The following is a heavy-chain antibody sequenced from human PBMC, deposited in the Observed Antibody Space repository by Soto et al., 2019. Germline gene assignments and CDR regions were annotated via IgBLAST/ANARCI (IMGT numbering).Heavy chain of an antibody. V-gene: IGHV3-23*01. Sequence: EAQLLESGGGLVQPGGSLRLSCAASGFTFSNYAMTWVRQAPGKGLEWVSAISGRAGSTYYADSVKGRFTISRDNSKNTLYLQMNSLRAEDTAVYYCAKEGIVVVVAATWDYWGQGTLVTVSS. J-gene: IGHJ4*02. CDR1: GFTFSNYA. D-gene: IGHD2-15*01. CDR2: ISGRAGST. CDR3: AKEGIVVVVAATWDY.